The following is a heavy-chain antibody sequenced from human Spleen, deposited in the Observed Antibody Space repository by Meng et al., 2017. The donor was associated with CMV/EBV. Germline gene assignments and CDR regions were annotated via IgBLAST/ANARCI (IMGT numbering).Heavy chain of an antibody. Sequence: SVKVSCKASGGTFSSYAISWVRQAPGQGLEWMGGIIPIFGTANYAQKFQGRVTMTTDTSTTTAYMELRSLRSDDTAVYYCARGRRPPDYWGQGTRVTVSS. CDR2: IIPIFGTA. CDR1: GGTFSSYA. J-gene: IGHJ4*02. V-gene: IGHV1-69*05. CDR3: ARGRRPPDY.